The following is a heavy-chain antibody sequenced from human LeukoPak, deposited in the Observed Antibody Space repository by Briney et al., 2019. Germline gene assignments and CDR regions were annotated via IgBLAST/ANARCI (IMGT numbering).Heavy chain of an antibody. J-gene: IGHJ4*02. D-gene: IGHD6-13*01. CDR1: GYTFTSYD. CDR2: MNPNSGNT. V-gene: IGHV1-8*01. CDR3: ARAHSSSWSNDPFDY. Sequence: ASVKVSCKASGYTFTSYDINWVRHATGQGLEWMGWMNPNSGNTGYAQKFQGRVTKTRNTSVRTAYMELSSLRSEDTAVYYCARAHSSSWSNDPFDYWGQGTLVTVSS.